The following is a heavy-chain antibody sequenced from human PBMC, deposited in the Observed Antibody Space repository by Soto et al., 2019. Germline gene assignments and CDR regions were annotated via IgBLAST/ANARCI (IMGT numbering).Heavy chain of an antibody. J-gene: IGHJ3*02. CDR3: AKDLNGDNGLGGLHI. CDR1: GFTFSTYA. CDR2: ISRSGGST. Sequence: PVGSLRLSCAASGFTFSTYAMTWVRQAPGKGLEWVSTISRSGGSTYYADSVKGRFTISRDNSKNTLYLQINSLRAEDTAGYYCAKDLNGDNGLGGLHIWGRGTMVTVS. D-gene: IGHD4-17*01. V-gene: IGHV3-23*01.